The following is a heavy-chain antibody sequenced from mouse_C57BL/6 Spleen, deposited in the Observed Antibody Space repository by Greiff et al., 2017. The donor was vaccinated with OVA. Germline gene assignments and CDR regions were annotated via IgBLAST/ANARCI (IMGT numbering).Heavy chain of an antibody. CDR1: GYTFTDYY. CDR2: INPYNGGT. V-gene: IGHV1-19*01. Sequence: VQLQQSGPVLVKPGASVKMSCKASGYTFTDYYMNWVKQSHGKSLEWIGVINPYNGGTSYNQKFKGKATLTVDKSSSTAYMELNSLKSEDSAVYYCARDWDDFDYWGQGTTLTVSS. D-gene: IGHD4-1*01. CDR3: ARDWDDFDY. J-gene: IGHJ2*01.